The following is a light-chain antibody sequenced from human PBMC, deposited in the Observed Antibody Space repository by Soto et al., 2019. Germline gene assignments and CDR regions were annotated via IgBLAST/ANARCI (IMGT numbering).Light chain of an antibody. CDR1: RSLNINY. CDR2: AAS. CDR3: QQYGSSLYT. Sequence: EIVLTQSPGTLSLSPGERATLSCRDSRSLNINYLAWYQQKLGQAPRLLIYAASSRATGIPDRFSGSGSGTDFTLTISILEPEDFAVYYCQQYGSSLYTFGQGTKLEIK. J-gene: IGKJ2*01. V-gene: IGKV3-20*01.